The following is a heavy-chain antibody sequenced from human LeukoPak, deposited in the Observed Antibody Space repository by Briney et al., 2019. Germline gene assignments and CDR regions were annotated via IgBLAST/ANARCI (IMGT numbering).Heavy chain of an antibody. V-gene: IGHV4-34*01. J-gene: IGHJ6*03. Sequence: GSLRLSCVASGFTFDDYGMIWVRHAPGKGLEWIGEINHSGSTNYNPSLKSRVTISVDTSKNQFSLKLSSVTAADTAVYYCARRGSITIFGVVTDYYYYMDVWGKGTTVTVSS. D-gene: IGHD3-3*01. CDR1: GFTFDDYG. CDR2: INHSGST. CDR3: ARRGSITIFGVVTDYYYYMDV.